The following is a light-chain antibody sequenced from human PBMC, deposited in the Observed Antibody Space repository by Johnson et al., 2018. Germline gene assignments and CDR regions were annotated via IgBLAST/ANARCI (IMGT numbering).Light chain of an antibody. CDR3: GTWDSSLSAGNV. J-gene: IGLJ1*01. Sequence: QSVLTQPPSVSAAPGQKVTISCSGSSSNIGNNYVSWYQQLPGTAPKLLIYENNKRPTGIPDRFSGSKSGTSATLGITGLQTGEEADDYCGTWDSSLSAGNVFVTGTKVTVL. CDR2: ENN. V-gene: IGLV1-51*02. CDR1: SSNIGNNY.